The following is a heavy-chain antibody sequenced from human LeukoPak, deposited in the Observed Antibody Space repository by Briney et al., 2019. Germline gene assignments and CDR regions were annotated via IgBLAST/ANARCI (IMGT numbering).Heavy chain of an antibody. CDR2: ISVGEPII. V-gene: IGHV3-48*03. CDR3: ARGSLAAYYNGWPMDV. CDR1: GFTFSTYE. D-gene: IGHD3-10*01. J-gene: IGHJ6*02. Sequence: GGALRLSCAASGFTFSTYEVNWVRQAPGKGLEWVSHISVGEPIITYYADAVRGRFAISRDNAKNSVYMQLNSLRAEDTAVYYCARGSLAAYYNGWPMDVWGQGPTVTASS.